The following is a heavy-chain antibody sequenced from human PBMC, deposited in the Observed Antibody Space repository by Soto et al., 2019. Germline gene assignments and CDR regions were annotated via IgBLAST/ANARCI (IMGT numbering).Heavy chain of an antibody. Sequence: QVQGQESGPGLVRPSETLSLTCTVSGGSISSRDSYWGWIRQPPGKGLEWIGSFHYSGSTYYNPSLKSRVTISVDTSKNQLSLRVTSVTAADTAVYYCARGFGRSHFDYSGQGTLVTVSS. V-gene: IGHV4-39*01. D-gene: IGHD3-16*01. CDR1: GGSISSRDSY. CDR3: ARGFGRSHFDY. CDR2: FHYSGST. J-gene: IGHJ4*02.